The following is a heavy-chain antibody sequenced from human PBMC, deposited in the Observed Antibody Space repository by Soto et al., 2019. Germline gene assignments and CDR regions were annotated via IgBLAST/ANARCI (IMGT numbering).Heavy chain of an antibody. CDR2: IDPSDSYT. J-gene: IGHJ5*02. CDR3: ARHFSYSSSFPGRRCDP. Sequence: PGESLKISCQGSGYSFTSYWISWVRQMPGKGLEWMGRIDPSDSYTNYSPSFQGHVTISADKSLSTAYLQGSSLKASDTAMYYCARHFSYSSSFPGRRCDPWGQGTLVTVSS. CDR1: GYSFTSYW. V-gene: IGHV5-10-1*01. D-gene: IGHD6-13*01.